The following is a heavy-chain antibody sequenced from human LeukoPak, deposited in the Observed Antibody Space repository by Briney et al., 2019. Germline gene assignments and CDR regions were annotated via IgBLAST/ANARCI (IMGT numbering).Heavy chain of an antibody. CDR2: INGDGSTT. CDR3: ARRNTNDLDY. V-gene: IGHV3-74*01. D-gene: IGHD1-1*01. J-gene: IGHJ4*02. Sequence: PGGSLRLSCAASGFTFSNYWMHWVRQAPGEGLVWVSVINGDGSTTIYADSVKGRFTISRDNAKNTLSLQMNSLRAEDTAVYYCARRNTNDLDYWGQGTLVTVSS. CDR1: GFTFSNYW.